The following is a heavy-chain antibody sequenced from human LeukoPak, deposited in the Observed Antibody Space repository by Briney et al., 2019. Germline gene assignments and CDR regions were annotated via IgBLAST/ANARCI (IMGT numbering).Heavy chain of an antibody. CDR1: GYSISSGYY. J-gene: IGHJ6*03. Sequence: SETLSLTCAVSGYSISSGYYWGWIRQPPGKGLEWIGSIYHSGSTYYNPSLKSRVTISVDTSKNQFSLKLSSVTAADTAVYYCARLGYSGYAYYMDVWGKGSTVTVSS. CDR3: ARLGYSGYAYYMDV. CDR2: IYHSGST. D-gene: IGHD5-12*01. V-gene: IGHV4-38-2*01.